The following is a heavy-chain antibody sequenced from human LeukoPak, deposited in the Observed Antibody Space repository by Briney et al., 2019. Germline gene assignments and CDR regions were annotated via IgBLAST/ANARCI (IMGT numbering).Heavy chain of an antibody. J-gene: IGHJ4*02. CDR2: VDNDGWAT. V-gene: IGHV3-48*03. Sequence: GGSLRLSCAASGFSLDNFEMNWVRQAPGKGLGWIAYVDNDGWATSYYADSVKGRFTITRDDAKNSLYLQMNSLRAEDTAVYYCAKVRLRLGELSLYYFDYWGQGTLVTVSS. CDR3: AKVRLRLGELSLYYFDY. D-gene: IGHD3-16*02. CDR1: GFSLDNFE.